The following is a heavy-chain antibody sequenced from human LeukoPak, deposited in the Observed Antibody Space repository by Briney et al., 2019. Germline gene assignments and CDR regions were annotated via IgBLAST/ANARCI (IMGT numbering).Heavy chain of an antibody. V-gene: IGHV3-7*01. CDR1: GFTFSGYW. Sequence: GGSLRLSCVASGFTFSGYWMSWVRQAPGKGLEWVANINKDGSEKYYVDSAKGRFTISRDNANKLLYLQMNSLRDEDTAVYYCARDGSSFDYWGQGTLVTVSS. CDR3: ARDGSSFDY. D-gene: IGHD1-1*01. J-gene: IGHJ4*02. CDR2: INKDGSEK.